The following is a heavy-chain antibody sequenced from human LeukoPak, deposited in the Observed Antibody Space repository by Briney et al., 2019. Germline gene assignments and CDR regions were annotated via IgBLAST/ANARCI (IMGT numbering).Heavy chain of an antibody. CDR1: GSTFSSYS. D-gene: IGHD3-22*01. CDR3: AREGYDTNSGFDY. V-gene: IGHV3-21*01. J-gene: IGHJ4*02. CDR2: ISSSSSYI. Sequence: GGSLRLSCAASGSTFSSYSMNWVRRAPGKGLEWVSSISSSSSYIYYADSVKGRFTISRDNAKNSLYLQMNSLRAEDTAVYYCAREGYDTNSGFDYWGQGTLVTVSS.